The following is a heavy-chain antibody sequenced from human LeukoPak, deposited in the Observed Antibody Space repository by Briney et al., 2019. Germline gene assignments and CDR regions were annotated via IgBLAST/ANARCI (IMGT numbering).Heavy chain of an antibody. J-gene: IGHJ4*02. V-gene: IGHV3-23*01. CDR1: GFTFSNYV. CDR2: ISDSGSLT. Sequence: PGGSLRLSCAASGFTFSNYVMSWVRQAPGKGLEWVSVISDSGSLTYYADSVKGRFTISRDNSKNTLFLQMRSLRTEDTAVYYCAKDARRTDGWYFFDYWGQGALVTVSS. CDR3: AKDARRTDGWYFFDY. D-gene: IGHD6-19*01.